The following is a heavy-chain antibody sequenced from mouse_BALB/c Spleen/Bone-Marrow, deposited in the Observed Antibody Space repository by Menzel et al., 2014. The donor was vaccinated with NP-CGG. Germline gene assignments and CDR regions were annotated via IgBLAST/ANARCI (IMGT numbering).Heavy chain of an antibody. V-gene: IGHV5-17*02. D-gene: IGHD1-1*01. CDR3: ARSISHFYGSNWYLDV. CDR2: ISSGSRTI. J-gene: IGHJ1*01. CDR1: GFTFSSFG. Sequence: EVQRVESGGGLVQPGGSRKLSCAASGFTFSSFGMHWVRQAPEKGLEWVAYISSGSRTIYYADTVKGRFTISRDNPKNTLCLQRTSLRSEDTAMYYCARSISHFYGSNWYLDVWGAGTTVTVSS.